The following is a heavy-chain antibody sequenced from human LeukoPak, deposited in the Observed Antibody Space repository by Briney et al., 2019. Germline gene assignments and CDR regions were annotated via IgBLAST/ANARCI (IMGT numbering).Heavy chain of an antibody. D-gene: IGHD3-22*01. J-gene: IGHJ4*02. CDR1: GFTFSSYF. CDR3: ARGLYYDSSAYFDF. Sequence: PGGSLRLSCAASGFTFSSYFMNWVRQAPGKGLEWVANIKHDGGETYYVDSVKGRFTISRDNAKNSLYLQMNGLRAEDTAVYHCARGLYYDSSAYFDFWGQGSLVTVSS. CDR2: IKHDGGET. V-gene: IGHV3-7*05.